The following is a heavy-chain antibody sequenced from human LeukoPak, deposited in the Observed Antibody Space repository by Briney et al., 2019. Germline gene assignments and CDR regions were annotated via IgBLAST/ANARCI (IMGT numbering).Heavy chain of an antibody. CDR1: GFTISSYS. D-gene: IGHD3-3*01. CDR3: ARLREIPVFGVVTKSTSYFDC. Sequence: GGSLRLSCAAPGFTISSYSMNWDRQAPGKGLEWVSSISSSSSYIYYADSVKGRFTISRDNAKNSLYLQMNSLRAEDTAVYYCARLREIPVFGVVTKSTSYFDCWGQGTLVTVSS. J-gene: IGHJ4*02. V-gene: IGHV3-21*01. CDR2: ISSSSSYI.